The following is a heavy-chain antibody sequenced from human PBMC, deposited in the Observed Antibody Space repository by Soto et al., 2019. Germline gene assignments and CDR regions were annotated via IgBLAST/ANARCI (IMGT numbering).Heavy chain of an antibody. CDR1: GFTFSSYG. V-gene: IGHV3-33*01. D-gene: IGHD5-12*01. CDR2: IWYDGSNK. Sequence: PGGSLRLSCAASGFTFSSYGMHWVRQAPGKGLEWVAVIWYDGSNKYYADSVKGRFTISRDNSKNTLYLQMNSLRAEDTAVYYRARQGNSGYDYFDYWGQGTLVTVSS. CDR3: ARQGNSGYDYFDY. J-gene: IGHJ4*02.